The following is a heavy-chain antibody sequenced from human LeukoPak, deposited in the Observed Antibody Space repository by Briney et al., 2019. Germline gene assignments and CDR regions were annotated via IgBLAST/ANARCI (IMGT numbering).Heavy chain of an antibody. V-gene: IGHV1-69*13. Sequence: GASVKVSCKASGGTFSSYAISWVRQAPGQGLEWMGGIIPIFGTANYAQKFQGRVTITADESTSTAYMELSSLRSEDTAVYYCATRSDYYDSSGPYHYYYGMDVWGQGTTVTVSS. CDR1: GGTFSSYA. J-gene: IGHJ6*02. CDR2: IIPIFGTA. CDR3: ATRSDYYDSSGPYHYYYGMDV. D-gene: IGHD3-22*01.